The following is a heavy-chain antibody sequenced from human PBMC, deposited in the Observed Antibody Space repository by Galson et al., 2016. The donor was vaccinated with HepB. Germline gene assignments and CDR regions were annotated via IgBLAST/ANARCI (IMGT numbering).Heavy chain of an antibody. D-gene: IGHD1-26*01. J-gene: IGHJ6*02. CDR2: ISSSGSTI. Sequence: SLRLSCAASGFTFSSYSMNWVRQAPGKGLEWVSYISSSGSTIYYADSVKGRFTISRDIAKNSLYLQMNSLRDEDTAMYYCAKDGGQQVVWWERLKKVYYYYAMDVWGQGTTVTVSS. CDR3: AKDGGQQVVWWERLKKVYYYYAMDV. CDR1: GFTFSSYS. V-gene: IGHV3-48*02.